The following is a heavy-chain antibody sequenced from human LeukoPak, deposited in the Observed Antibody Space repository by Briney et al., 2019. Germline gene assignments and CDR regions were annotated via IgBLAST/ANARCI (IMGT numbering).Heavy chain of an antibody. V-gene: IGHV3-30*02. CDR1: GFTFISYG. D-gene: IGHD5-12*01. CDR3: AKGGGYEAKYYYYYLDV. CDR2: IRYDGSNK. J-gene: IGHJ6*03. Sequence: PGGSLRLYCGASGFTFISYGMYWVRQAPGKGLESVAFIRYDGSNKYYADSVNGRFTVSRDNSKNTLYLQMKSLRAEDTAVYYCAKGGGYEAKYYYYYLDVWGKGTTVTISS.